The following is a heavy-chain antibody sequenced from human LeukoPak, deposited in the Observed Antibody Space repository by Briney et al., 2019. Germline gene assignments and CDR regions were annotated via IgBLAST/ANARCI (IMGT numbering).Heavy chain of an antibody. CDR1: GFTFSSYG. V-gene: IGHV3-23*01. CDR2: INTSGGR. D-gene: IGHD1-26*01. CDR3: ATYSGTYQRAFDI. Sequence: GGSLRLSCAASGFTFSSYGMTWVRQAPGRGLEWVSGINTSGGRYYADSVRGRFIVSRDDSESTLYLQMNSLRGEDTAVYYCATYSGTYQRAFDIWGRGTLVTVSS. J-gene: IGHJ3*02.